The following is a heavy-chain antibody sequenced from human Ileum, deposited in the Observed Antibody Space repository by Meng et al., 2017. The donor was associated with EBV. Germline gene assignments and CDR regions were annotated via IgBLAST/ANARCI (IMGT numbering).Heavy chain of an antibody. Sequence: ITLKESGPSLVKPTQALTLTCSFSGFSLSTNGVGVGWIRQPPGKALEWLALIYYDDDQRYIPSLKTRLTITRVTSKSQVVLAMTNMDPVDTATYYCAHKPSGEDFFDYWGQGTLVTVSS. V-gene: IGHV2-5*02. CDR2: IYYDDDQ. J-gene: IGHJ4*02. CDR1: GFSLSTNGVG. D-gene: IGHD3-16*01. CDR3: AHKPSGEDFFDY.